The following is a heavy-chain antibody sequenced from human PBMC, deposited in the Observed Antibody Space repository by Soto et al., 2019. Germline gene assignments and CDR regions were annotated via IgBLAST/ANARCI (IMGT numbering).Heavy chain of an antibody. V-gene: IGHV3-7*01. D-gene: IGHD3-3*01. CDR2: IKQDGSEK. CDR3: ARVSGDFWSGYYDYYYGMDV. Sequence: PGGSLRLSCAASGFTFSSYWMSWVRQAPGKGLEWVANIKQDGSEKYYVDSVKGRFTISRDNAKNSLYLQMNSLRAEDTAVYYCARVSGDFWSGYYDYYYGMDVWRQGTTATVS. CDR1: GFTFSSYW. J-gene: IGHJ6*02.